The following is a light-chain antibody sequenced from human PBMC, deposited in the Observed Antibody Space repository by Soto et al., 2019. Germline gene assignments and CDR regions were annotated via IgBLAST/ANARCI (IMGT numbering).Light chain of an antibody. CDR2: GAS. J-gene: IGKJ2*01. CDR3: QQYGSSPIT. Sequence: EIVLTQSPGTLSLSPGERATLSCRASQSVSSSYLAWYQQKPGQAPRLLIYGASSRATGIQDRFSGSGSGTGFTLTISRLEPEDVAVYYCQQYGSSPITFGQGTKLEIK. V-gene: IGKV3-20*01. CDR1: QSVSSSY.